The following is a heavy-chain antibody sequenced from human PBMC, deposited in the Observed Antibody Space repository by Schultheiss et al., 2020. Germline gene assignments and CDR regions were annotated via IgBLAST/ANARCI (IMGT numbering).Heavy chain of an antibody. CDR1: GGSISSSNW. CDR2: IYHSGST. J-gene: IGHJ4*02. D-gene: IGHD2-8*02. V-gene: IGHV4-4*02. Sequence: SETLSLTCAVSGGSISSSNWWSWVRQPPGKGLEWIGEIYHSGSTNYNPSIKSRVTISVDTSKNQFSLKLSSVTAADTAVYYCARHFKGRYCTGGVCFYFDYWGQGTLVTVSS. CDR3: ARHFKGRYCTGGVCFYFDY.